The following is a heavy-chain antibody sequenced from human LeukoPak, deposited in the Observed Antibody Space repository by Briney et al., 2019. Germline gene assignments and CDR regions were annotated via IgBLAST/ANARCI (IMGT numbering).Heavy chain of an antibody. CDR2: IRGDSTET. J-gene: IGHJ4*02. CDR1: GYTFSSYS. D-gene: IGHD3-3*01. CDR3: ARGHFGVVLDY. V-gene: IGHV3-21*01. Sequence: GESLRLSCEGSGYTFSSYSMIWVRQAPGKGLEWVSSIRGDSTETRHADSLMGRFTISRDNAKKSLYLQMNSLRAEDTAVYYCARGHFGVVLDYWGQGTLVTVSS.